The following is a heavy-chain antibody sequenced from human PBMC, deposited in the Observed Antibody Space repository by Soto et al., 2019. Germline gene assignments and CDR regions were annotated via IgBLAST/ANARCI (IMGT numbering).Heavy chain of an antibody. J-gene: IGHJ4*02. CDR3: ARAPISTIRSAFDY. CDR1: GLTFSSYG. V-gene: IGHV3-33*01. D-gene: IGHD2-2*01. Sequence: QVHLVESGGGVVQPGRSLRLSCAASGLTFSSYGMHWVRQAPGKGLEWVAVVWYDGSNKYYADSVKGRFTISRDNSNNTLYLQMNSLRAEDTAVYYCARAPISTIRSAFDYWGQGTLVTVSS. CDR2: VWYDGSNK.